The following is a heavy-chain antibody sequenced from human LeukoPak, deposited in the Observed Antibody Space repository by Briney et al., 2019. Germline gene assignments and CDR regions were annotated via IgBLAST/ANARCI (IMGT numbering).Heavy chain of an antibody. V-gene: IGHV1-46*01. CDR1: GYTFTSYY. Sequence: GASVKVSCKASGYTFTSYYMHWVRQAPGQGLEWMGIINPSGGSTSYAQKFQGRVTMTRDTSTSTVYMELSSLRSEDTAVYYCARPPENSGYERGLGYWGQGTLVTVSS. CDR2: INPSGGST. D-gene: IGHD5-12*01. J-gene: IGHJ4*02. CDR3: ARPPENSGYERGLGY.